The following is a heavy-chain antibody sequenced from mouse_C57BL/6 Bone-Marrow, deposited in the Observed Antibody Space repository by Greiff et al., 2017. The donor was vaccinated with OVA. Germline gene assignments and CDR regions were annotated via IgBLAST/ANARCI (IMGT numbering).Heavy chain of an antibody. Sequence: LQESGPELVKPGASVKISCKASGYAFSSSWMNWVKQRPGKGLEWIGRIYPGDGDTNYNGKFKGKATLTADKSSSTAYMQLSSLTSEDSAVYFCARSDGYVDYWGQGTTLTVSS. CDR3: ARSDGYVDY. V-gene: IGHV1-82*01. CDR1: GYAFSSSW. D-gene: IGHD2-3*01. CDR2: IYPGDGDT. J-gene: IGHJ2*01.